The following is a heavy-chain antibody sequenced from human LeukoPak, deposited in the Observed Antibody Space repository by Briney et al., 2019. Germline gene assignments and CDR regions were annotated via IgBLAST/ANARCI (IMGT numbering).Heavy chain of an antibody. Sequence: GGSLRLSCAAPGLIVSSNYMSXXXQAPGKGLEWVSALYSGGSIYYADSVKGRFTISRDNSKNTLYLQMNSLRAEDTAVYYCARDPSRGLYYFDHWGQGTLVTVSS. CDR1: GLIVSSNY. CDR2: LYSGGSI. V-gene: IGHV3-53*01. CDR3: ARDPSRGLYYFDH. J-gene: IGHJ4*02. D-gene: IGHD3/OR15-3a*01.